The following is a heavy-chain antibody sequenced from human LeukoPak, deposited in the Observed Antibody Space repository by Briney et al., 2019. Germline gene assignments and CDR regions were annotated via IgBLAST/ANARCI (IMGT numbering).Heavy chain of an antibody. CDR3: ARNDMVRGVRKKNYFDY. CDR2: IYYSGST. Sequence: PSETLSLTCTVSGGSISSSSYYWGWIRQPPGKGLEWIGSIYYSGSTYYNPSLKSRVTISVDTSKNQFSLKLSSVTAADTAVYYCARNDMVRGVRKKNYFDYWGQGTLVTVSS. CDR1: GGSISSSSYY. J-gene: IGHJ4*02. D-gene: IGHD3-10*01. V-gene: IGHV4-39*01.